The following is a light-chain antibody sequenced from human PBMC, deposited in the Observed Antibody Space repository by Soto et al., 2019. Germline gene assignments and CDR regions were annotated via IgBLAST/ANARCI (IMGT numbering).Light chain of an antibody. Sequence: ESVLTQSLSTVSLSPGARATLSCRASQSVSSYLAWYQQKPGQAPRLLIYGASTRATGIPARFSGSGSGTEFTLTLNSLQSEDFAIYYCQQYNNWPPITFGQGTRLEIK. CDR3: QQYNNWPPIT. J-gene: IGKJ5*01. V-gene: IGKV3-15*01. CDR2: GAS. CDR1: QSVSSY.